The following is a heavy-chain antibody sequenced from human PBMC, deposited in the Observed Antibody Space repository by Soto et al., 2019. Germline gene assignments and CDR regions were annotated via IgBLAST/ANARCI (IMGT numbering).Heavy chain of an antibody. Sequence: EVQLLESGGGLVQPGGSLRLSCAASGFTFSSYAMSWVRQAPGKGLEWVSAISGSGGSTYYADSAKGRFTISRDNSKNALYLKMNGLRAEDTAVYYCAKTDGYCSGGCCYLVYFDYCGQGTRVTVSS. J-gene: IGHJ4*02. CDR2: ISGSGGST. CDR1: GFTFSSYA. CDR3: AKTDGYCSGGCCYLVYFDY. V-gene: IGHV3-23*01. D-gene: IGHD2-15*01.